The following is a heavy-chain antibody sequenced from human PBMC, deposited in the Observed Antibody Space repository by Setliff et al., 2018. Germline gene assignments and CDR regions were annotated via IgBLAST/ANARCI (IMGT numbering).Heavy chain of an antibody. D-gene: IGHD3-3*01. V-gene: IGHV1-2*04. CDR2: INPNSGGT. CDR3: ARGRDFWSGYLVY. CDR1: GYTFTSYY. Sequence: ASVKVSCKASGYTFTSYYIHWVRQAPGQGLEWMGWINPNSGGTNYAQKFQGWVTMTRDTSISTAYMELSRLRSDDTAVYYCARGRDFWSGYLVYWGQGTLVTVSS. J-gene: IGHJ4*02.